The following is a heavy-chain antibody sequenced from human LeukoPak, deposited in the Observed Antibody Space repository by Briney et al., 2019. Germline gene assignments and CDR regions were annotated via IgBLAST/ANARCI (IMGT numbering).Heavy chain of an antibody. J-gene: IGHJ4*02. V-gene: IGHV1-18*01. CDR3: ASSIAVARGYFDY. CDR1: GYTFASYG. D-gene: IGHD6-19*01. CDR2: ISAYNGNT. Sequence: ASVNVFCRASGYTFASYGISWVRHAPGQGLEWMGWISAYNGNTNYAQKPQGRVTMTTDTSKSTAYMELRSLRSDDAAVYYCASSIAVARGYFDYWGQGTLVTVSS.